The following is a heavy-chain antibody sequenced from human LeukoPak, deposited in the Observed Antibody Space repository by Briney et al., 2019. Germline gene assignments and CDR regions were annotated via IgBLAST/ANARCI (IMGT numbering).Heavy chain of an antibody. D-gene: IGHD2-15*01. J-gene: IGHJ6*03. CDR3: ARGGRYCSGGSCYYYYYMDV. V-gene: IGHV6-1*01. CDR2: TYYRSKWYN. Sequence: SQTLSLTCAISGDSVSSNSAAWNWIRQSPSRGLEWLGRTYYRSKWYNGYAVSVKSRITINPDTSKNQFSLQLNSVTPEDTAVYYCARGGRYCSGGSCYYYYYMDVWGKGTTVTVSS. CDR1: GDSVSSNSAA.